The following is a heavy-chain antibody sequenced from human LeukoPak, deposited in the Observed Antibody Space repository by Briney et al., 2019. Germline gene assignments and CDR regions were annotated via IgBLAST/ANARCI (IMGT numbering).Heavy chain of an antibody. D-gene: IGHD3-3*01. Sequence: SETLSLTCTVSGGSISSYYWSWIRQPAGKGLEWIGRIYTSGSTNYNPSLKSRVTMSVDTSKNQFSLKLSSVTAADTAVYYCARSDRYYDFFAYMDVWAKGPRSPSP. CDR2: IYTSGST. V-gene: IGHV4-4*07. CDR1: GGSISSYY. CDR3: ARSDRYYDFFAYMDV. J-gene: IGHJ6*03.